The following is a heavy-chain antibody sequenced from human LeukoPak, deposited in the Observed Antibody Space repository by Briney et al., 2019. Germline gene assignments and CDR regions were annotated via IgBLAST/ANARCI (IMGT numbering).Heavy chain of an antibody. CDR2: INLSGNT. J-gene: IGHJ3*02. Sequence: SGTLSLTCVVSNGSISSSNWWSWVRQPPGKGLEWIGEINLSGNTNYSPSLKSGFIISIDRSKNQVSLKLSSVTAADTAVYYCARVYSGFGAFDIWGQGTMVTVSS. CDR3: ARVYSGFGAFDI. D-gene: IGHD5-12*01. CDR1: NGSISSSNW. V-gene: IGHV4-4*02.